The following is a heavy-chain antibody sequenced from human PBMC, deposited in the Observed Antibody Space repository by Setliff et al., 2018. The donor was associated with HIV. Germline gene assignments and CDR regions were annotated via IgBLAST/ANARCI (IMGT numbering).Heavy chain of an antibody. Sequence: GESLKISCKGFGYSFSDNWIGWVRLLPGKGLEWMGTVNPGDSSTRYNPSLQGQVIISADTSVRTTYLQWSTLKASDTAIYYCATRLLGYSGLNYWGQGTSVTFSS. CDR1: GYSFSDNW. J-gene: IGHJ4*02. D-gene: IGHD5-12*01. CDR2: VNPGDSST. CDR3: ATRLLGYSGLNY. V-gene: IGHV5-51*01.